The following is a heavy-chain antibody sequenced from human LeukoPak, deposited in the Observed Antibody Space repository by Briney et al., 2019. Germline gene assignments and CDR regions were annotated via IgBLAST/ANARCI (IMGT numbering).Heavy chain of an antibody. D-gene: IGHD3-22*01. V-gene: IGHV3-11*01. J-gene: IGHJ4*02. CDR1: GFPFINAW. CDR3: ARGKYYDSSGQPFDY. CDR2: ISSSGSTI. Sequence: GGSLRLSCAASGFPFINAWMSWVRQAPGKGLEWVSYISSSGSTIYYADSVKGRFTISRDNAKNSLYLQMNSLRDEDTAVYYCARGKYYDSSGQPFDYWGQGTLVTVSS.